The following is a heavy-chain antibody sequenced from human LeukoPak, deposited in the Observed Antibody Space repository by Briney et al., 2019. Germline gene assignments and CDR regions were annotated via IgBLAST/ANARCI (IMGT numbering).Heavy chain of an antibody. Sequence: ASVKVSCKVSGYTLTELSMHWVRQAPGKGLEWMGGFDPEDGETIYAQKFQGRVTMTEDTSTDTAYMELSSLRSEDTAVYYCARDLGSGSYMVPYGMDVWGQGTTVTVSS. CDR3: ARDLGSGSYMVPYGMDV. V-gene: IGHV1-24*01. CDR1: GYTLTELS. J-gene: IGHJ6*02. D-gene: IGHD3-10*01. CDR2: FDPEDGET.